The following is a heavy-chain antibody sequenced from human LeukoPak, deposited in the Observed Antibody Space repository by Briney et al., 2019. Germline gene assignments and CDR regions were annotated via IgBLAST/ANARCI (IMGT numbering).Heavy chain of an antibody. D-gene: IGHD3-10*01. CDR2: ISTYNGIT. J-gene: IGHJ4*02. CDR1: GYTFTMYG. Sequence: ASVKVSCKASGYTFTMYGFSWVRQAPGQGLEWIGWISTYNGITKYAQRFQDRVTMTTDTSTSTVYMQMTSLRSDDTAVYYCARDYYGSVNDPTTDYWGQGTQVTVSS. V-gene: IGHV1-18*01. CDR3: ARDYYGSVNDPTTDY.